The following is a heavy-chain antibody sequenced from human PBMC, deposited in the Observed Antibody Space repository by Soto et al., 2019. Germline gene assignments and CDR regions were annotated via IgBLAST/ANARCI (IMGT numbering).Heavy chain of an antibody. D-gene: IGHD1-26*01. V-gene: IGHV4-59*12. CDR1: GGSISGFY. CDR3: VRVGVGIGNHFDS. J-gene: IGHJ4*02. CDR2: IHYSGRT. Sequence: SETLSLTCTVSGGSISGFYWTWIRQPPGKILEWIGYIHYSGRTDHNPSLTSRATMSVDTSKNQFSLNLKSITAADTAVYYCVRVGVGIGNHFDSWGRGTLVTVSS.